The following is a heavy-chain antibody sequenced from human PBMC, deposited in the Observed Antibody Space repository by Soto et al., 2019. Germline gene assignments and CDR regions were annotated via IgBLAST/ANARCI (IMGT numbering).Heavy chain of an antibody. CDR3: ARPSGPTLYYYYGMDV. CDR2: IYYSGST. D-gene: IGHD1-26*01. CDR1: GGSISSSSYY. J-gene: IGHJ6*02. Sequence: TVSGGSISSSSYYWGWIRQPPGKGLEWIGSIYYSGSTYYNPSLKSRVTISVDTSKNQFSLKLSSVTAADTAVYYCARPSGPTLYYYYGMDVWGQGTTVTV. V-gene: IGHV4-39*01.